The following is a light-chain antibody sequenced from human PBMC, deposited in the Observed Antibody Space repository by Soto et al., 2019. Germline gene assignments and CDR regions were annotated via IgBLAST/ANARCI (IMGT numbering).Light chain of an antibody. Sequence: IQMTQSPSALSASVGDRVTITCRASQGIRDDLAWYQQKPGEAPKALIYGASNLQSGVPSRFSASGSGTDFTLTISSLQPEDFATYYCLQDYNYPHTFGQGTKVEIK. V-gene: IGKV1-6*01. CDR1: QGIRDD. CDR2: GAS. J-gene: IGKJ2*01. CDR3: LQDYNYPHT.